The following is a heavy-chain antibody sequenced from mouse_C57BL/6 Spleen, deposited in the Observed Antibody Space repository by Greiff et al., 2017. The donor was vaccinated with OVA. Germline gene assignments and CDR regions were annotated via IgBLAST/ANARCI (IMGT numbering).Heavy chain of an antibody. CDR2: IYPGSGST. J-gene: IGHJ3*01. CDR1: GYTFTSYW. Sequence: QVQLQQSGAELVKPGASVKMSCKASGYTFTSYWITWVKQRPGQGLEWIGDIYPGSGSTNYNEKFKSKATLTVDTSSSTAYMQLSSLTSEDSAVYYCARSNLLLRQAWFAYWGQGTLVTVSA. D-gene: IGHD1-1*01. CDR3: ARSNLLLRQAWFAY. V-gene: IGHV1-55*01.